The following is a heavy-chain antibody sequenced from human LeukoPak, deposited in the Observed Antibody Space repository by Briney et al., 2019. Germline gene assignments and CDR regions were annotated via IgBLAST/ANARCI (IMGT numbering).Heavy chain of an antibody. CDR2: IYPGDSDT. CDR3: ARQWGDCSSTSCYSAY. CDR1: GYSFASYW. Sequence: GESLKISCKGSGYSFASYWIAWVRQMPGKGLEWMGIIYPGDSDTRYSPSFQGQVAISADKSISTAYLQWSSLKASDTAIYYCARQWGDCSSTSCYSAYWGQGTLVTVSS. V-gene: IGHV5-51*01. D-gene: IGHD2-2*01. J-gene: IGHJ4*02.